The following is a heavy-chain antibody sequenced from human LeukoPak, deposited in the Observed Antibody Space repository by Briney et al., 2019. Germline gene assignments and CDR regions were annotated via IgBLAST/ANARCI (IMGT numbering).Heavy chain of an antibody. V-gene: IGHV4-39*01. CDR1: GDSICSSNYY. Sequence: SETLSLTCTVSGDSICSSNYYWGWIRQPPGKGLEWIGSIYYTGSTYYNPSLKSRVTISVDTPKNQFSLKLSSVTAADTAVYYCSRRAPMATYYWGQGTLVTVSS. CDR3: SRRAPMATYY. CDR2: IYYTGST. D-gene: IGHD3-10*01. J-gene: IGHJ4*02.